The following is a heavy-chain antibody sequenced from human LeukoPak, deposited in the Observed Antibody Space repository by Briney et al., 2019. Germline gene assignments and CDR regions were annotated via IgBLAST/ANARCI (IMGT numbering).Heavy chain of an antibody. J-gene: IGHJ6*02. V-gene: IGHV3-21*01. CDR3: ARVEALLWFGESPYYGMDV. CDR1: GFTFSSYS. D-gene: IGHD3-10*01. CDR2: ISSSSSYI. Sequence: PGGSLRLSCAASGFTFSSYSMNWVRQAPGKELEWVSSISSSSSYIYYADSVKGRFTISRDNAKNSLYLQMNSLRAEDTAVYYCARVEALLWFGESPYYGMDVWGQGTTVTVSS.